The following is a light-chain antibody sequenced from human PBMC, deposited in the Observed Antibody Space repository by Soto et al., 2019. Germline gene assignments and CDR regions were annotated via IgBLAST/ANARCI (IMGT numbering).Light chain of an antibody. V-gene: IGLV2-14*01. Sequence: QSVLTQPASVSGSPGRSITISCTGTSSDVGGYNYVSWYQQHPGKAPKLMIYEVSNRPSGVSNRFSGSKSGNTASLTISGLQAEDEADYYCSSYTSSSTLESVFGTGTKVTVL. CDR2: EVS. J-gene: IGLJ1*01. CDR1: SSDVGGYNY. CDR3: SSYTSSSTLESV.